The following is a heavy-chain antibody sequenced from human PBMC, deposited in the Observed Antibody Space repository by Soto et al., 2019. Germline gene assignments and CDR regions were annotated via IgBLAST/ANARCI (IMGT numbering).Heavy chain of an antibody. V-gene: IGHV3-53*02. CDR1: GFSVGSNY. Sequence: EVQVGETGGGLIQPGGSLRLSCAASGFSVGSNYMSWVRQAPGKGLQWVSIIHSGGNTFYADSVRGRFTISRDDSKNTLFLQMNSLRAEDTAVYYCTRAGTSSSWNYFDYWGQGTLVTVSA. J-gene: IGHJ4*02. CDR3: TRAGTSSSWNYFDY. CDR2: IHSGGNT. D-gene: IGHD6-13*01.